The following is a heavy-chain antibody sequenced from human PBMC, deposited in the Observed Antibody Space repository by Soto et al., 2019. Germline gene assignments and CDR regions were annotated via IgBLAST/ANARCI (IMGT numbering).Heavy chain of an antibody. CDR3: AREVRGGFTGIFDQ. J-gene: IGHJ4*02. Sequence: QVQLQGSGPGQVKPSETLSLTYTVSGDSISDYFYWSWIRQHAGKVLEWIGRIYTDGTTKYNPSLKSRVTLSLDKSKNQFSLRLSSVTAADTAVYYFAREVRGGFTGIFDQWGRGSRVTVSS. V-gene: IGHV4-4*07. CDR1: GDSISDYFY. D-gene: IGHD2-15*01. CDR2: IYTDGTT.